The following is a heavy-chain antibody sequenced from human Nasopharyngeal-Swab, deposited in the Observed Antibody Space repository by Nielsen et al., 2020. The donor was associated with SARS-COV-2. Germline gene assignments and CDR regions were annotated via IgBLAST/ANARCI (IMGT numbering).Heavy chain of an antibody. V-gene: IGHV3-33*01. Sequence: GESLTISCAASGFTFSSYGMHWVRQAPGKGLEWVAVIWYDGSNKYYADSVKGRFTISRDNSKNTLYLQMNSLRAEDTAVYYCARGVPAAAFDYWGQGTLVTVSS. D-gene: IGHD2-2*01. CDR2: IWYDGSNK. CDR3: ARGVPAAAFDY. CDR1: GFTFSSYG. J-gene: IGHJ4*02.